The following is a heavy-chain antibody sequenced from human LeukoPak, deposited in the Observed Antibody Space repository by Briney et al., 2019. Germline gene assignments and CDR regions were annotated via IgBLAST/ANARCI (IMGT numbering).Heavy chain of an antibody. CDR2: ISGSGGST. D-gene: IGHD2-8*01. CDR3: ARDPINGYLDY. J-gene: IGHJ4*02. Sequence: PGGSLRLSCAASGFTFSSYAMSWVRQAPGKGLEWVSAISGSGGSTYYADSVKGRFTISRDNAKNSLYLQMNSLRTEDTAVYYCARDPINGYLDYWGQGTLVTVSS. V-gene: IGHV3-23*01. CDR1: GFTFSSYA.